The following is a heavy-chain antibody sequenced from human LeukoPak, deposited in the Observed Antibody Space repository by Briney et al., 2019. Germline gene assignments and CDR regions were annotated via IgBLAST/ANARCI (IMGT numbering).Heavy chain of an antibody. CDR2: ISWNSGSI. Sequence: PGGSLRLSCAASGFIFDDYAMHWVRQAPGKGLEWVSGISWNSGSIGYADSVKGRFTISRDNTKNSLYLQMNTLRTEDMALYYCAKDIGVIVGGSTGFDYWGQGTLVTVSS. CDR3: AKDIGVIVGGSTGFDY. J-gene: IGHJ4*02. CDR1: GFIFDDYA. D-gene: IGHD1-26*01. V-gene: IGHV3-9*03.